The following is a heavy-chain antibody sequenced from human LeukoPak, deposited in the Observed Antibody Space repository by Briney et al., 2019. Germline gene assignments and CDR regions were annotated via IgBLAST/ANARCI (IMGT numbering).Heavy chain of an antibody. V-gene: IGHV3-30*18. J-gene: IGHJ4*02. D-gene: IGHD1-26*01. CDR3: AKDQWELLGSDY. Sequence: GRSLRLSCAASGFTFSSYGMHWVRRAPGKGLEWVAVISYDGSNKYYADSVKGRFTISRDNSKNTLYLQMNSLRAEDTAVYYCAKDQWELLGSDYWGQGTLVTVSS. CDR2: ISYDGSNK. CDR1: GFTFSSYG.